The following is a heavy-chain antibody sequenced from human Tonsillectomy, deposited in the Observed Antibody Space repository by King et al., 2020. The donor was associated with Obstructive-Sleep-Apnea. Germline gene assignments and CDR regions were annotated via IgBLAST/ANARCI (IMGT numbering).Heavy chain of an antibody. J-gene: IGHJ4*02. Sequence: VQLQQWGAGLLKPSETLSLTCAVYGGSFSGYYWSWIRQPPGKGLEWIGEINHSGSTNYNPSLKSRVTISVETSKNQFSPKLSSVTAADTAVYYCARERRTGYSSGWYFDYWGQGTLVTVSS. CDR2: INHSGST. CDR3: ARERRTGYSSGWYFDY. CDR1: GGSFSGYY. D-gene: IGHD6-19*01. V-gene: IGHV4-34*01.